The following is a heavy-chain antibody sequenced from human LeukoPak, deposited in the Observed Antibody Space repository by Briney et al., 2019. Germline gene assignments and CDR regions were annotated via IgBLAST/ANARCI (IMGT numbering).Heavy chain of an antibody. Sequence: SEILSLTCTVSGGSISSYYWSWIRQPPGKGLEWIGYIYYSGSTNYNPSLKSRVTISVDTSKNQFSLKLSSVTAADTAVYYCARGYSSSRFDYWGQGTLVTVSS. D-gene: IGHD6-13*01. V-gene: IGHV4-59*01. CDR1: GGSISSYY. J-gene: IGHJ4*02. CDR2: IYYSGST. CDR3: ARGYSSSRFDY.